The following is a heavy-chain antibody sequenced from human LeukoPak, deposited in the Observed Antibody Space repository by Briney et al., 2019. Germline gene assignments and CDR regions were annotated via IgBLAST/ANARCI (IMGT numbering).Heavy chain of an antibody. D-gene: IGHD6-13*01. V-gene: IGHV6-1*01. CDR3: ARGLYDSSWYYLDY. J-gene: IGHJ4*02. CDR1: EDSVSSNSAA. CDR2: TYYRSKWSN. Sequence: SQTLSLTCAISEDSVSSNSAAWNWIRQSPSRGLEWLGRTYYRSKWSNNYAISVKSRITINPDTSKNQISLQLNSVTPEDTAVYYCARGLYDSSWYYLDYWGQGTLVTVSS.